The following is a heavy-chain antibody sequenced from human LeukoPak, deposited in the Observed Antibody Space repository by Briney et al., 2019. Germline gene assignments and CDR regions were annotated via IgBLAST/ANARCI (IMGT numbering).Heavy chain of an antibody. V-gene: IGHV3-30*04. CDR2: ISYDGSNK. CDR1: GFTFSHYT. CDR3: ARDYYDSGSYLFDY. J-gene: IGHJ4*02. D-gene: IGHD3-10*01. Sequence: GRSLRLSCAASGFTFSHYTMHWVRQAPGKGLEWVAVISYDGSNKHYADSVKGRFTISRDNSKNTLYLQMYSLSAEDTAVYYCARDYYDSGSYLFDYWGQGTLVTVSS.